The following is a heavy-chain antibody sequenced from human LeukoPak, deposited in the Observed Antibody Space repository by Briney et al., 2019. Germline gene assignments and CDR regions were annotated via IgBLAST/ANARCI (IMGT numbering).Heavy chain of an antibody. CDR1: GGSFSGYY. D-gene: IGHD1-26*01. J-gene: IGHJ4*02. V-gene: IGHV4-34*01. CDR2: INHSGST. CDR3: ARGLYSGSYPFDY. Sequence: PSETLSLTCAVYGGSFSGYYWSWIRQPPGKGLEWIGEINHSGSTNYNPSLKSRVTISVDTSKNQFSLKLCSVTAADTAVYYCARGLYSGSYPFDYWGQGTLVTVSS.